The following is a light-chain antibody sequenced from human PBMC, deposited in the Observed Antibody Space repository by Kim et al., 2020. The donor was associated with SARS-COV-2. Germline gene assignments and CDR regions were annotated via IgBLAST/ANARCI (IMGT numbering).Light chain of an antibody. J-gene: IGKJ2*01. CDR1: QNVNEW. Sequence: ALVGDSVTISCRASQNVNEWLAWYRQRPGKAPDLLIYRTSNLESGVSSRFSGSGSGTEFTLTISSLQPDDSATYYCQHYYSFPYSFGQGTKLEI. V-gene: IGKV1-5*03. CDR3: QHYYSFPYS. CDR2: RTS.